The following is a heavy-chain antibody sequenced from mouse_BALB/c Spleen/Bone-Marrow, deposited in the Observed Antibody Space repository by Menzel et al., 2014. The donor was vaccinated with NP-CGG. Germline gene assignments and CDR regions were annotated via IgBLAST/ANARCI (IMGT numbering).Heavy chain of an antibody. CDR1: GFDFSRYW. CDR2: INPARSTI. D-gene: IGHD1-1*01. J-gene: IGHJ3*01. V-gene: IGHV4-1*02. Sequence: EVQGVESGGGLVQPGGSLKLSCAASGFDFSRYWMTWVRQDPGRGLEWIGEINPARSTINYTPSLKDKFIISRDNAKNTLYLQMSKVRSEDTALYYFAKNYSYGHVAYWGQGTQVTVSA. CDR3: AKNYSYGHVAY.